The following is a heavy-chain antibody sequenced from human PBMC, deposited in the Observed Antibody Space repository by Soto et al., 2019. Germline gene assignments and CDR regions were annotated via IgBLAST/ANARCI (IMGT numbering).Heavy chain of an antibody. CDR1: GYTLTELS. CDR2: FDPEDGET. Sequence: ASVKVSCKVSGYTLTELSMHWVRQAPGKGLERMGGFDPEDGETIYAQKFQGRVTTTEDTSTDTAYLELSSLRSEDTAVYYCATYSIEDIVVVPAARDAFDIWGQGTMVTVSS. J-gene: IGHJ3*02. V-gene: IGHV1-24*01. D-gene: IGHD2-2*01. CDR3: ATYSIEDIVVVPAARDAFDI.